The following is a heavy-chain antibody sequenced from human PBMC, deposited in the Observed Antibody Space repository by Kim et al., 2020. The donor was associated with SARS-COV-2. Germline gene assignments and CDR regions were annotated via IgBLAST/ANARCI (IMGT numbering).Heavy chain of an antibody. Sequence: SETLSLICIVSGDSISSSHWNWLRQPPGKGLEWIGHMHYSGSTNYNPSLKSRVTISIDTSKNHFSLSLSSVTAADTAVYYCARYVFGSGLHPWGQGTLVT. CDR1: GDSISSSH. CDR3: ARYVFGSGLHP. J-gene: IGHJ5*02. D-gene: IGHD3-10*01. V-gene: IGHV4-59*08. CDR2: MHYSGST.